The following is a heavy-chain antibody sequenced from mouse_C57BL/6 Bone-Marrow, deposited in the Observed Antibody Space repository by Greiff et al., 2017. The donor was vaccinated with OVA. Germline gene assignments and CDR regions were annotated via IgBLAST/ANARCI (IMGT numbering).Heavy chain of an antibody. CDR3: ARSITTVVATNYAMDY. V-gene: IGHV1-39*01. Sequence: EVQLVESGPELVKPGASVKISCKASGYSFTDYNMNWVKQSNGKSLEWIGVINPNYGTTSYNQKFKGKATLTVDQSSSTAYMQLNSLTSEDAAVYYCARSITTVVATNYAMDYWGQGTSVTVSS. CDR1: GYSFTDYN. CDR2: INPNYGTT. D-gene: IGHD1-1*01. J-gene: IGHJ4*01.